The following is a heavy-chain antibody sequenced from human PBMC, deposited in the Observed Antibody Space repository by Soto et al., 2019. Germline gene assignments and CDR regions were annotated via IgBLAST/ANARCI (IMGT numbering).Heavy chain of an antibody. J-gene: IGHJ4*02. CDR1: GGIFSTYA. V-gene: IGHV1-69*01. CDR2: IIPIFGTP. CDR3: ARDRDDYGSGNYYNSIDF. D-gene: IGHD3-10*01. Sequence: QVQLVQSGAEVKKPGSSVKVSCKASGGIFSTYAISWLRQAPGQGLEWMGGIIPIFGTPNYAQRFQGRVTITADESKNTSYMELSRLKSEDTAVYYCARDRDDYGSGNYYNSIDFWGQGTLVTVSS.